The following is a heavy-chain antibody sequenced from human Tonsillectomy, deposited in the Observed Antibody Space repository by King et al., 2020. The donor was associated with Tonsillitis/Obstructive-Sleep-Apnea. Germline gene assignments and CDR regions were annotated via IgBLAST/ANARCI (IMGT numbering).Heavy chain of an antibody. Sequence: VQLVESGGDVVQPGRSLRLSCAASGFNFSSYAMHWVRQAPGKGLEWVAVISYDGSYKYYADSVKGRFTISRDNSKNTLYLQMNSLRAEDTAVYYCARGMIVVDYYFDYWGQGTLVTVSS. V-gene: IGHV3-30*04. CDR3: ARGMIVVDYYFDY. CDR1: GFNFSSYA. J-gene: IGHJ4*02. CDR2: ISYDGSYK. D-gene: IGHD3-22*01.